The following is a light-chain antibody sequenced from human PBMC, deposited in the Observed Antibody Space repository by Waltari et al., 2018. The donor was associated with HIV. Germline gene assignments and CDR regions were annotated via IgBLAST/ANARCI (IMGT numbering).Light chain of an antibody. CDR3: QQYHNYWT. V-gene: IGKV3-15*01. Sequence: SVSPGGRVILSCRASQSVTKNLAWYQQKPGQAPRLVICGASTRAAGVPARFTGRGSGTQFTLTISSLQSEDFAIYYCQQYHNYWTFGQGSK. J-gene: IGKJ1*01. CDR1: QSVTKN. CDR2: GAS.